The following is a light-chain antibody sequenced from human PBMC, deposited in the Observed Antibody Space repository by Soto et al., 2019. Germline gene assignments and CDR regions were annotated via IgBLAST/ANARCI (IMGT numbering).Light chain of an antibody. CDR3: QQYLVTPWM. CDR1: QFVSSRS. CDR2: GAS. Sequence: EIVFTQSPATLSFSPAERATLLCRGSQFVSSRSLAWYQQKIGQAPRLLIHGASNRATGIPDRFSGSGYGTDFNLTIGRLEPEDFAVYYCQQYLVTPWMFGQGTKVDIK. V-gene: IGKV3-20*01. J-gene: IGKJ1*01.